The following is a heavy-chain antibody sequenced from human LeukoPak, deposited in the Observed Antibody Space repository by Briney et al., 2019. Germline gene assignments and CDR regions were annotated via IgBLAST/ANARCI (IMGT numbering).Heavy chain of an antibody. CDR3: ARDWYDY. CDR2: IGGSGSYI. V-gene: IGHV3-23*01. J-gene: IGHJ4*02. CDR1: GFTFSTYA. Sequence: GGSLRLSCAASGFTFSTYAMIWVRQAPGKGLEWVSVIGGSGSYIYYADSVKGRFTISRDNSKDTLYLQMNSLRAEDTAVYYCARDWYDYWGQGTLVTVSS. D-gene: IGHD6-13*01.